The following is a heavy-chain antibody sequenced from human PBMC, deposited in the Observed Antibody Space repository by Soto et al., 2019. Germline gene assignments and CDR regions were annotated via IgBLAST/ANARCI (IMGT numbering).Heavy chain of an antibody. CDR1: GYTFTSYG. CDR2: ISAYNGNT. V-gene: IGHV1-18*01. Sequence: ASVKVSCKASGYTFTSYGISWVRQAPGQGLEWMGWISAYNGNTNYAQKLQGRVTMTTDTSTSTAYMELRSLRSDDTAVYYCARDSSSWYSKYNWFDPWSQGTLVTAPQ. CDR3: ARDSSSWYSKYNWFDP. J-gene: IGHJ5*02. D-gene: IGHD6-13*01.